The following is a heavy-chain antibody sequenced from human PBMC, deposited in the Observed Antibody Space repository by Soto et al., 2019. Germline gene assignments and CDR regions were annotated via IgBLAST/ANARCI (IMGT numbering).Heavy chain of an antibody. Sequence: SETLSLTCTVSGGSISSGDYYWSWIRQPPGKGLEWIGYIYYSGSTYYNPSLKSRVTISVDTSKNQFSLKLSSVTAADTAVYYCARELTNYYDSSGYSPVDWGQGTLVTVSS. CDR1: GGSISSGDYY. V-gene: IGHV4-30-4*01. CDR3: ARELTNYYDSSGYSPVD. J-gene: IGHJ4*02. D-gene: IGHD3-22*01. CDR2: IYYSGST.